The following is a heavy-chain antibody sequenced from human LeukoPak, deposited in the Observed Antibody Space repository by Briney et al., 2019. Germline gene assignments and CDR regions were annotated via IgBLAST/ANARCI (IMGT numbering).Heavy chain of an antibody. V-gene: IGHV3-48*02. CDR2: IYSSDTT. Sequence: GGSLRLSCAASGFTFSGYAMNWVRHAPGKGLEWVSHIYSSDTTYADSVKGRFTISRDNAKNSLYLQMNSLRDEDTAVYYCARDLHYAFDIWGQGTMVTAYS. CDR1: GFTFSGYA. J-gene: IGHJ3*02. D-gene: IGHD3-10*01. CDR3: ARDLHYAFDI.